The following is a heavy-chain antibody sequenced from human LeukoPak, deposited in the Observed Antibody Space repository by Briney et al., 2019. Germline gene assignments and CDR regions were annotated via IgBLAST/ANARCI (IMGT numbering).Heavy chain of an antibody. CDR2: IYPGDSDT. V-gene: IGHV5-51*01. D-gene: IGHD3-10*01. Sequence: GESLKISCKGSGYSFTSYWIGCVRQMPGKGLEWMGIIYPGDSDTRYSPSFQGQVTISADKSISTAYLQWSSLKASDTAMYYCARIAGGDYYYYYIDVWGKGTTVTVSS. CDR1: GYSFTSYW. J-gene: IGHJ6*03. CDR3: ARIAGGDYYYYYIDV.